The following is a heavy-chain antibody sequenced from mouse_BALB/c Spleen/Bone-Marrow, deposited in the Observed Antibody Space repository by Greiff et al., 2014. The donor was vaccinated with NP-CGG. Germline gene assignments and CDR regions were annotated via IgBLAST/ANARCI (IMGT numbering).Heavy chain of an antibody. CDR1: GFNIKDTY. CDR3: ARNDSYGKSFDY. V-gene: IGHV14-3*02. CDR2: IDPTNGNT. J-gene: IGHJ3*01. Sequence: EVQLQQSGAELVKPGASVKLSCTASGFNIKDTYMHWVKQRPEQGLEWIGRIDPTNGNTKYDPKFQGKATITADTSSYTAYLQLSSLTSEDTSVYYCARNDSYGKSFDYWGPGTMVTVSA. D-gene: IGHD2-12*01.